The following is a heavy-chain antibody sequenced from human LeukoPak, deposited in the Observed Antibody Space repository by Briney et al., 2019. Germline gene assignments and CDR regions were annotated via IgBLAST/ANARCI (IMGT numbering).Heavy chain of an antibody. V-gene: IGHV1-46*01. CDR1: GYTFTSYY. D-gene: IGHD3-10*01. Sequence: ASVKVSCKASGYTFTSYYMHWVRQAPGQGLEWMGIINPSGGSTSYAQKFQGRVTMTRDTSTSTVYMELSSLRSDDTAMYYCAMIVYGSGSPTYYFDYWGQGTLVTVSS. CDR3: AMIVYGSGSPTYYFDY. J-gene: IGHJ4*02. CDR2: INPSGGST.